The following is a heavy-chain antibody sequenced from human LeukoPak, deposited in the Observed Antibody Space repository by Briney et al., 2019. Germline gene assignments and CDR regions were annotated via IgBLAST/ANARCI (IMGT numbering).Heavy chain of an antibody. D-gene: IGHD6-13*01. CDR3: ARVASRNIAAAGTDY. Sequence: GGSLRLSCAASGFTFSSYAMHWVRQAPGKGLEWVAVISYDGSNKYYADSVKGRFTISRDNSKNTLYLQMSSLRAEDTAVYYCARVASRNIAAAGTDYWGQGTLVTVSS. J-gene: IGHJ4*02. CDR2: ISYDGSNK. V-gene: IGHV3-30-3*01. CDR1: GFTFSSYA.